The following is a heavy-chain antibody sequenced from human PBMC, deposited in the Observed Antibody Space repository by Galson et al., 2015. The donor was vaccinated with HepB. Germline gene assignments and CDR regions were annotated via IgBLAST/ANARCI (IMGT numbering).Heavy chain of an antibody. Sequence: SVKVSCKASGYSFISYGISWVRHAPGHGLEWMGWISPYNGNTNFAQNLQGRVTMTTDTSTSTAYMELRSLRSDDTAVYYCARGGGPYCRSTSCYTTNYYGTSGDYYPPSLDFDYWGHGTLVTVSA. CDR2: ISPYNGNT. J-gene: IGHJ4*01. V-gene: IGHV1-18*04. D-gene: IGHD2-2*02. CDR3: ARGGGPYCRSTSCYTTNYYGTSGDYYPPSLDFDY. CDR1: GYSFISYG.